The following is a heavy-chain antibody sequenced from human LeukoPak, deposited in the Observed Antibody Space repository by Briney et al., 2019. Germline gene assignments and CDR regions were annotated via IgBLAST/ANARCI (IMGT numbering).Heavy chain of an antibody. CDR1: GFTFSSYG. J-gene: IGHJ4*02. Sequence: GGSLRLSCAASGFTFSSYGMHWVRQAPGKGLEWVAVISYDGSNKYYADSVKGRFTISRDNSKNTLYLQMNSLRAEDTAVYYCASNYVGYWGQGTLVTVSS. V-gene: IGHV3-30*03. D-gene: IGHD4-11*01. CDR2: ISYDGSNK. CDR3: ASNYVGY.